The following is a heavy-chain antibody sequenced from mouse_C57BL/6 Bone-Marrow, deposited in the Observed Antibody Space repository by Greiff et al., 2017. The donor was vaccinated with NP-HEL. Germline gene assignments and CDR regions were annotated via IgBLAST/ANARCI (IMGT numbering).Heavy chain of an antibody. V-gene: IGHV1-31*01. CDR2: IYPYNGVS. CDR1: GYSFTGYY. D-gene: IGHD1-1*01. CDR3: ARSSYYYGSSYDY. J-gene: IGHJ2*01. Sequence: VQLKESGPELVKPGASVKISCKASGYSFTGYYMHWVKQSHGNILDWIGYIYPYNGVSSYNQKFKGKATLTVDKSSSTAYMELRSLTSEDSAVYYCARSSYYYGSSYDYWGQGTTLTVSS.